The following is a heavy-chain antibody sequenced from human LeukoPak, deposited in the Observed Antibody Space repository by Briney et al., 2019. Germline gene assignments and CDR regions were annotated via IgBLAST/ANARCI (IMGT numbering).Heavy chain of an antibody. V-gene: IGHV3-30-3*01. J-gene: IGHJ3*02. CDR2: ISYDGSNK. CDR3: ARALEWELLNAFDI. CDR1: GFTFSSYA. D-gene: IGHD1-26*01. Sequence: PGRSLRLSCAASGFTFSSYAMHWVCQAPGKGLEWVAVISYDGSNKYYADSVKGRFTISRDNSKNTLYLQMNSLRAEDTAVYYCARALEWELLNAFDIWGQGTMVTVSS.